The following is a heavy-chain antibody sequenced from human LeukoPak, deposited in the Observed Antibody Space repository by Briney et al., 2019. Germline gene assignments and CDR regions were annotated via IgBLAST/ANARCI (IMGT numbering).Heavy chain of an antibody. J-gene: IGHJ4*02. D-gene: IGHD2/OR15-2a*01. CDR2: IKPNTDGGTA. CDR1: KFTFSNAW. Sequence: KAGGSLRLSCSASKFTFSNAWMSWVRQAPGKGLEWLGRIKPNTDGGTAAYAAPVEDRFTISRGDLKGMLYLQMNSLKIEDTAVYYCATYPQNRHWGQGTLVTVSS. V-gene: IGHV3-15*01. CDR3: ATYPQNRH.